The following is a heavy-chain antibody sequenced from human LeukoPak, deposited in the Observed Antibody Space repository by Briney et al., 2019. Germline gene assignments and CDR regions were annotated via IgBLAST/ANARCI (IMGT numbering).Heavy chain of an antibody. D-gene: IGHD6-13*01. CDR2: IKPDGSAE. CDR3: ARANNSSWHN. V-gene: IGHV3-7*01. CDR1: GFTFSSNW. J-gene: IGHJ4*02. Sequence: GGSLRLSCATSGFTFSSNWMSWVRHAPGRGLEWVANIKPDGSAEYYAASVKGRFTVSRDNAKDSLYLQMNSLRVEDTAVYYCARANNSSWHNWGQGTLVTVSS.